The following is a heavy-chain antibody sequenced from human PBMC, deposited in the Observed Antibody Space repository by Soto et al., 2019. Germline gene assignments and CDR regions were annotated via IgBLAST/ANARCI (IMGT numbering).Heavy chain of an antibody. CDR3: ATGPSDDSSGYPGIFDD. V-gene: IGHV1-24*01. J-gene: IGHJ4*02. Sequence: ASVQVSCKVSGYTLTELSMHWVRQAPGKGLEWMGGFDPEDGETIYAQKFQGRVTMTEDTSTDTAYMELSSLRSEDTAVYYCATGPSDDSSGYPGIFDDWGQGTLVTVAS. CDR2: FDPEDGET. D-gene: IGHD3-22*01. CDR1: GYTLTELS.